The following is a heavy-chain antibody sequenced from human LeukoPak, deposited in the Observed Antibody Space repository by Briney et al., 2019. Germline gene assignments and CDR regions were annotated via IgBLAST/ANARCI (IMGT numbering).Heavy chain of an antibody. J-gene: IGHJ4*02. CDR3: ARGGPRCDSTSCYDWGFDY. CDR2: INHSGST. D-gene: IGHD2-2*01. CDR1: GGSFSGYY. Sequence: SETLSVTCAVYGGSFSGYYWSWIRQPPGKGLEWIGEINHSGSTNYNPSLKSRVTISVDTSKNQFSLKLSSVTAADTAVYYCARGGPRCDSTSCYDWGFDYWGQGTLVTVSS. V-gene: IGHV4-34*01.